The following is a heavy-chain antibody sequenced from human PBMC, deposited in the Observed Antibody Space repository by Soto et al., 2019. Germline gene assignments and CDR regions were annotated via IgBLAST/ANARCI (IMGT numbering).Heavy chain of an antibody. CDR3: HIDVGSGALSVV. CDR1: GGTFSNYV. J-gene: IGHJ6*02. Sequence: QVQLVQSGTEVKKPGSSAKVSCKASGGTFSNYVISWVRQAPGQGLEWMGGIIPLFGTTDYAKKFQGRIAITADESTTTVFMDLSSLRFEDTAVYFCHIDVGSGALSVVWGQGTTVIVSS. D-gene: IGHD3-10*01. V-gene: IGHV1-69*01. CDR2: IIPLFGTT.